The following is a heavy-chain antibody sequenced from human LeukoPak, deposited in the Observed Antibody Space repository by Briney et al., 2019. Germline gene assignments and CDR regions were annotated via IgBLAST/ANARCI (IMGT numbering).Heavy chain of an antibody. V-gene: IGHV3-7*01. CDR2: IKQDGSEK. CDR1: GFTFSNYW. D-gene: IGHD6-13*01. J-gene: IGHJ4*02. Sequence: PGGSLRLSCAASGFTFSNYWMSWVRQTPGKGLEWVANIKQDGSEKDYVDSMKGRFTISRDNAKNSVYLQMNSLRAEDTAVYYCARIGYSSSCFDYWGQGTLVTVSS. CDR3: ARIGYSSSCFDY.